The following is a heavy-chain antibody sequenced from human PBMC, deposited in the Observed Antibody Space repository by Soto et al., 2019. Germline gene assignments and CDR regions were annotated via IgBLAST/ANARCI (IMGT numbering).Heavy chain of an antibody. Sequence: HPGGSLRLSCAVSGFTFSDYWMSWVRQAPGRGLEWVANINLDGSQTYHVDSVKGRFTISRDNAKNSLYLQMNSLRAEDTAVHYCAKYGSGTSYNRDFDYWGQGT. J-gene: IGHJ4*02. CDR1: GFTFSDYW. CDR2: INLDGSQT. CDR3: AKYGSGTSYNRDFDY. V-gene: IGHV3-7*02. D-gene: IGHD3-10*01.